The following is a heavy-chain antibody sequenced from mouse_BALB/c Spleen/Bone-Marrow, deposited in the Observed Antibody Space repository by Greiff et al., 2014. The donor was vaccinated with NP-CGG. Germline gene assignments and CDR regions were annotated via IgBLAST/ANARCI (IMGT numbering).Heavy chain of an antibody. CDR2: ISSGGSNT. CDR1: GFTFSSYG. Sequence: DVHLVESGGDLVKPGGSLKLPCAASGFTFSSYGMSWGRQTPGKRLEWVATISSGGSNTYYPDSVKGRFTISRDNAKNTLYLQMSSLKSEDTAMYYCARHQRYYAMDYWGQGTSVTVSS. CDR3: ARHQRYYAMDY. J-gene: IGHJ4*01. V-gene: IGHV5-6*01.